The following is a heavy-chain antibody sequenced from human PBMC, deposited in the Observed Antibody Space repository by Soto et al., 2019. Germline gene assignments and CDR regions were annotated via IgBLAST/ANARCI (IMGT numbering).Heavy chain of an antibody. J-gene: IGHJ4*02. CDR3: ASIGFWRGYSYGLWYFDY. V-gene: IGHV4-34*01. D-gene: IGHD5-18*01. Sequence: SETLSLTCAVYGGSFSGYYWSWIRQPPGKGLEWIGEINHSGSTNYNPSLKSRVTISVDTSKNQFSLKLSSVTAADTAVYYCASIGFWRGYSYGLWYFDYWGQGTMVT. CDR1: GGSFSGYY. CDR2: INHSGST.